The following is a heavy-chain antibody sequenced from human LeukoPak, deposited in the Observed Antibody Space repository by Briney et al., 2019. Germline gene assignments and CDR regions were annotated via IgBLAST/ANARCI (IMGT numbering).Heavy chain of an antibody. CDR2: IYSGGST. J-gene: IGHJ5*02. CDR1: GFTVSSNY. D-gene: IGHD3-22*01. CDR3: ARAALHYSPNYEGYWFHP. V-gene: IGHV3-66*01. Sequence: RPGGSLRLSCAASGFTVSSNYMSWVRQAPGKGLEWVSVIYSGGSTYYADSVKGRFTISRDKSKNTLYLQMNSLRAEDTAVYYCARAALHYSPNYEGYWFHPWGQGTLVTVSP.